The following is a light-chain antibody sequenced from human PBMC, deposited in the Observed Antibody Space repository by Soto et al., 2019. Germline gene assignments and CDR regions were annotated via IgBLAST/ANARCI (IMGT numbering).Light chain of an antibody. CDR2: GAS. Sequence: EIVMTQSPATLSVSPGERATLSCRASQSISSNLAWYQQKPGQAPRLLIYGASTRATAFPARFSGSGSGTEFTLTISSLQSEDFAVYYCQQYNNWLWTFGQGTKVEIK. CDR3: QQYNNWLWT. V-gene: IGKV3-15*01. CDR1: QSISSN. J-gene: IGKJ1*01.